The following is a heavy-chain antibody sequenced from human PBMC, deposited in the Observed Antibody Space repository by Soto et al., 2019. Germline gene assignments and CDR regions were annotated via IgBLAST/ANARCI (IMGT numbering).Heavy chain of an antibody. J-gene: IGHJ4*02. CDR3: ARGPLGYCSSTSCPKYYFDY. CDR2: IIHSGST. V-gene: IGHV4-34*01. Sequence: QVQLQQWGAGLLKPSETLSLTCAVYGGSFSGYYWSWIRQPPGKGLEWMGEIIHSGSTNYNPSLKSRVTISVDTSKNQFSLKLSSVTAADTAVYYCARGPLGYCSSTSCPKYYFDYWGQGTLVTVSS. CDR1: GGSFSGYY. D-gene: IGHD2-2*01.